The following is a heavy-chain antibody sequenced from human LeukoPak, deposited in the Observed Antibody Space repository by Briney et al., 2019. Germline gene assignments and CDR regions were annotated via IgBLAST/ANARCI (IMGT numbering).Heavy chain of an antibody. V-gene: IGHV4-39*07. D-gene: IGHD3-9*01. CDR1: GGSIRSSYYY. CDR2: IYDSGST. Sequence: PSETLSLTCTVSGGSIRSSYYYWGWIRQPPGKGLEWIGSIYDSGSTYYNPSLKSRVIISVDTSKNQFSLKLSSVTAADTAVYYCARGQWSYDILTGYYPDQNNWYFDLWGRGTLVTVSS. J-gene: IGHJ2*01. CDR3: ARGQWSYDILTGYYPDQNNWYFDL.